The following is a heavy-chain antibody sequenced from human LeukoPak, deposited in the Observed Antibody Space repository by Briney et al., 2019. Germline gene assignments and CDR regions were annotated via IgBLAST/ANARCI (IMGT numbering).Heavy chain of an antibody. Sequence: GGSLRLSCAASGFTLSSFAMNWVRHAPGKGLEWVSAISGSGGTTFYADSVKGRLTISRDNSKNTLYLQMNSLRAEDTGVYYCVKRTVNYPFDFWGQGTLVTVSS. CDR1: GFTLSSFA. V-gene: IGHV3-23*01. CDR3: VKRTVNYPFDF. CDR2: ISGSGGTT. J-gene: IGHJ4*02. D-gene: IGHD1-7*01.